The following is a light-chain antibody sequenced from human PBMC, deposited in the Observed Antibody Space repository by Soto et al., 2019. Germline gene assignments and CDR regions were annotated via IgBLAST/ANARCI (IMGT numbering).Light chain of an antibody. V-gene: IGKV1-5*01. CDR3: QQYNSYSEA. CDR2: DAS. CDR1: QSISSW. J-gene: IGKJ1*01. Sequence: DIQMTQSPSTQSASVGDRVTITCRASQSISSWLAWYQQKPGKAPKLLIYDASNLESGVPSRFSGSGSGTEFTLTISSLQPDDFATYYCQQYNSYSEAFGQGTKVDIK.